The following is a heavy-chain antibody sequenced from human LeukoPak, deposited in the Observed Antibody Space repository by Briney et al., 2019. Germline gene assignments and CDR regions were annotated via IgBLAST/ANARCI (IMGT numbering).Heavy chain of an antibody. D-gene: IGHD1-1*01. V-gene: IGHV3-30*02. Sequence: GGSLRLSCAASGFTFSTYGMHWVRQAPGKGLEWVAFIRYDGSNKYYADSVKGRFTISRDNSKNTLYLQMNSLRAEDAAVYFCAKDKDPWKSTSISDFDYWGQGTLVTVSS. J-gene: IGHJ4*02. CDR1: GFTFSTYG. CDR3: AKDKDPWKSTSISDFDY. CDR2: IRYDGSNK.